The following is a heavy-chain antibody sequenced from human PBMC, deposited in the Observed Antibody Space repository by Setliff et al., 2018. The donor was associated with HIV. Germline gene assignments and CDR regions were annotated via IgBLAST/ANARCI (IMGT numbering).Heavy chain of an antibody. CDR2: INAGNGNT. CDR1: GYTFTTYA. J-gene: IGHJ3*02. D-gene: IGHD6-19*01. V-gene: IGHV1-3*01. CDR3: AREGQWLDMGDAVDI. Sequence: GASVMVSCKASGYTFTTYAMHWVRQAPGQSLEWMGWINAGNGNTKYSQKFQGRVTITRDTSASTAYMDLSSLRSEDTAVYYCAREGQWLDMGDAVDIWGQGTMVTVSS.